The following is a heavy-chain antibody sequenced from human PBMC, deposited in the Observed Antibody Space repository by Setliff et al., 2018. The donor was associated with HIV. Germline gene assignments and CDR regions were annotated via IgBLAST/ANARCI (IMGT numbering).Heavy chain of an antibody. D-gene: IGHD3-22*01. CDR2: IYNSGST. Sequence: SETLSLTCNVSGGSISSGGFYWNWIRQHPGKGLEWIGYIYNSGSTCYSPSLQSRLTISVDTSKNQLSLKLTSVTAADTAVYYCARLTYYYDTSGPAAAFDIWGQGTMVTVSS. CDR1: GGSISSGGFY. J-gene: IGHJ3*02. V-gene: IGHV4-31*03. CDR3: ARLTYYYDTSGPAAAFDI.